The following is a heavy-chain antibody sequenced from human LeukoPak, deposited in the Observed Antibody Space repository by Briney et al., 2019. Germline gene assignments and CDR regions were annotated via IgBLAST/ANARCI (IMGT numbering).Heavy chain of an antibody. Sequence: GGSLRLSCAASGFTFSYYSMSWVRQAPGKGLEWVSAISGSGGSTYYADSVKGRFTISRDNSKNTLYLQMNSLRAEDTAVYYCAKDLELMVYAIVPYYYYGMDVWGQGTTVTVSS. V-gene: IGHV3-23*01. CDR2: ISGSGGST. D-gene: IGHD2-8*01. J-gene: IGHJ6*02. CDR1: GFTFSYYS. CDR3: AKDLELMVYAIVPYYYYGMDV.